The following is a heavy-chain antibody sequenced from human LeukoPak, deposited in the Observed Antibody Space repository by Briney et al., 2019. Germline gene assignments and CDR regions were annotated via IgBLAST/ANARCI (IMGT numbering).Heavy chain of an antibody. CDR1: GFTFSGHA. Sequence: GGSLRLSCVTSGFTFSGHAMSWVRQTPGKGLEWVSAISDSGGSTFYADSVKGRFTISRDNSKNTLFLDMNSPRAEDTAMYYCARALYYDILTGYYATSAFDFWGQGTLVTVSS. CDR2: ISDSGGST. V-gene: IGHV3-23*01. J-gene: IGHJ4*02. D-gene: IGHD3-9*01. CDR3: ARALYYDILTGYYATSAFDF.